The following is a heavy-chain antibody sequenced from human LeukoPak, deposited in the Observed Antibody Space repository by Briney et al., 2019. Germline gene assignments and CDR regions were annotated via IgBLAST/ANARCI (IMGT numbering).Heavy chain of an antibody. CDR2: INHSGST. D-gene: IGHD4-17*01. CDR3: ARVVTRDYGDFKGVYYFDY. CDR1: GGSFSGYY. Sequence: SETLSLTCAVYGGSFSGYYWSWIRQPPGKGLEWIGEINHSGSTNYNPSLKSRVTISVDTSKNQFSLKLSSVTAADTAVYYCARVVTRDYGDFKGVYYFDYWGQGTLVTVSS. J-gene: IGHJ4*02. V-gene: IGHV4-34*01.